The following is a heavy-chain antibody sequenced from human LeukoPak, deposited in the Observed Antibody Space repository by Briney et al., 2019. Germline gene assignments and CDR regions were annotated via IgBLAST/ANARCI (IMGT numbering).Heavy chain of an antibody. CDR3: AKDLFLSFGELRFSGIFDY. CDR2: ISGSGGST. Sequence: GGSLRLSCAASGFTFSSYAMSWVRQAPGKGLEWVSAISGSGGSTYYADSVKGRFTISRDNSKNTLYLQMNSLRAEDTAVYYCAKDLFLSFGELRFSGIFDYWGQGTLVTVSS. V-gene: IGHV3-23*01. J-gene: IGHJ4*02. CDR1: GFTFSSYA. D-gene: IGHD3-10*01.